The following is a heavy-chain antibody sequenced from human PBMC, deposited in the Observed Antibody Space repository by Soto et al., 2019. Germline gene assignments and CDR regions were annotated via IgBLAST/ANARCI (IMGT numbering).Heavy chain of an antibody. V-gene: IGHV5-10-1*01. CDR1: GYSFACYW. CDR3: ARQIYDSDTGPNSQYYFDS. Sequence: PGESLKISCNGSGYSFACYWITWVRQKPWKGLEWMGRIDPSDSQTYYSPSFRGHVTISVTKSITTVFLQWSSLRASDTAMYYCARQIYDSDTGPNSQYYFDSWGQGTPVTVSS. D-gene: IGHD3-22*01. CDR2: IDPSDSQT. J-gene: IGHJ4*02.